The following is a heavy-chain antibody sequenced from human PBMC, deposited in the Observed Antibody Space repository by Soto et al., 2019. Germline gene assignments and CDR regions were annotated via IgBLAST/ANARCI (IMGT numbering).Heavy chain of an antibody. Sequence: QVQLVESGGGVVQPGRSLRLSCAASGFTVSNYAMHWIRQAPGKGLEWVAVISYDGSNRQYADSVQGRFTMSRDNFENTLYLHMDSLRAEDTAVYYCARDWGSNYATRDRWDWWGQGTLVTVSS. V-gene: IGHV3-30-3*01. CDR3: ARDWGSNYATRDRWDW. CDR1: GFTVSNYA. J-gene: IGHJ4*02. D-gene: IGHD1-26*01. CDR2: ISYDGSNR.